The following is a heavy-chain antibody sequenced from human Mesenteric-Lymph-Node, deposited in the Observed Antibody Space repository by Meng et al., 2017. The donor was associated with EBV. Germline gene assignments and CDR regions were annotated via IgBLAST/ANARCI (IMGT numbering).Heavy chain of an antibody. V-gene: IGHV4-4*02. CDR1: GGSISSIIW. D-gene: IGHD4-17*01. Sequence: LELQVARPCLQTPSGTLSLSCVVSGGSISSIIWWTWVRQAPGNGRERIGEIYHSGSTNYNPSLKSRVTTSVDKSKNPFSLKLTSVTAADTAVYYCARGGIRGTMVTTSGVWNFDLWGRGTLVTVSS. J-gene: IGHJ2*01. CDR3: ARGGIRGTMVTTSGVWNFDL. CDR2: IYHSGST.